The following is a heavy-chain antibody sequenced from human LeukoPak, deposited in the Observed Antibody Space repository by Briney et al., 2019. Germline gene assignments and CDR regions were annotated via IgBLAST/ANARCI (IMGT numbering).Heavy chain of an antibody. CDR1: GGSISSYY. D-gene: IGHD5-12*01. CDR2: IYYSGST. CDR3: ARDPGGYDSGYYYYGMDV. Sequence: PSETLSLTCTVSGGSISSYYWSWIRQPPGKGLKWTGYIYYSGSTNYNPSLKSRVTISVDTSKNQFSLKLSSVTAADTAVYYCARDPGGYDSGYYYYGMDVWGQGTTVTVSS. V-gene: IGHV4-59*01. J-gene: IGHJ6*02.